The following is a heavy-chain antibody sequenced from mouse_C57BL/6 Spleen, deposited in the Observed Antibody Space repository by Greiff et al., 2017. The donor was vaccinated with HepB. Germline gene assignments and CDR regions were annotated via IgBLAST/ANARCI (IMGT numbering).Heavy chain of an antibody. CDR2: IDPSDSYT. V-gene: IGHV1-59*01. CDR1: GYTFTSYW. J-gene: IGHJ1*03. Sequence: QVQLQQPGAELVRPGTSVKLSCKASGYTFTSYWMHWVKQRPGQGLEWIGVIDPSDSYTNYNQKFKGKATLTVDTSSSTAYMQLSSLTSEDSAVYYCARLHYGSSRYWYFDVWGTGTTVTVSS. D-gene: IGHD1-1*01. CDR3: ARLHYGSSRYWYFDV.